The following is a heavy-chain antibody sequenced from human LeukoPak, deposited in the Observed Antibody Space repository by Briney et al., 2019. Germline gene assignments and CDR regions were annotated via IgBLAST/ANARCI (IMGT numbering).Heavy chain of an antibody. CDR2: INPSGGST. V-gene: IGHV1-46*01. J-gene: IGHJ4*02. D-gene: IGHD1-26*01. Sequence: ASVTVSCKASGYTFTSYYMHWVRQAPGQGLEWMGLINPSGGSTSYAQKFQGRVTMTRDMSTSTVYMELNSLRSEDTAVYYCARPRVVGATYNFDYWGQGTLVTVSS. CDR3: ARPRVVGATYNFDY. CDR1: GYTFTSYY.